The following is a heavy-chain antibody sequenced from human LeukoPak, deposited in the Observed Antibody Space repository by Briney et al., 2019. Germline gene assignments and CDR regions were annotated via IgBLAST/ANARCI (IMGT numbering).Heavy chain of an antibody. D-gene: IGHD6-19*01. CDR3: AKYGKSGWSIDN. CDR2: IYHTGAT. V-gene: IGHV4-59*08. J-gene: IGHJ4*02. CDR1: GGSIGGDY. Sequence: SGTLSLTCTVSGGSIGGDYWTWIRQPPGKGLQYIGYIYHTGATNYNPSLKSRVTMSVDTSKNQFSLKLNSVTAADTAVYFCAKYGKSGWSIDNWGQGTLVTVSS.